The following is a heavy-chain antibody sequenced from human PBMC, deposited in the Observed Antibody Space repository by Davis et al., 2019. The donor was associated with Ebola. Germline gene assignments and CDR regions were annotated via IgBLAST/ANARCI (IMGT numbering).Heavy chain of an antibody. D-gene: IGHD4-17*01. V-gene: IGHV3-7*03. CDR1: GFTFSSYW. J-gene: IGHJ4*02. Sequence: GESLKISCAASGFTFSSYWMSWVRQAPGKGLEWVANIKQDGSEKYYVDSVKGRFTISRDNSKNTLYLQMNSLRAEDTAVYYCASSRTTRSYYFDYWGQGTLVTVSS. CDR2: IKQDGSEK. CDR3: ASSRTTRSYYFDY.